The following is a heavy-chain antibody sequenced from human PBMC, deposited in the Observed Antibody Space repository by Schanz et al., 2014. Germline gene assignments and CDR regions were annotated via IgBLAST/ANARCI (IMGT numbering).Heavy chain of an antibody. V-gene: IGHV3-11*05. Sequence: QVYLVESGGDLVKPGGSLRLSCAASGFTFSDYYMAWIRQAPGKGLEWVSHISGSSIHKNYADSVKGRFSISRDNGETSVYLQMNSLRADDSAIYYCAKDHPSSGWPAFDVWGQGTQVTVSS. J-gene: IGHJ4*02. CDR1: GFTFSDYY. CDR3: AKDHPSSGWPAFDV. CDR2: ISGSSIHK. D-gene: IGHD6-19*01.